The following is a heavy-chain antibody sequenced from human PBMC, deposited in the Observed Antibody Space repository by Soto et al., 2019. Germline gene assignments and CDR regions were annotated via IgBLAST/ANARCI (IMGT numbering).Heavy chain of an antibody. J-gene: IGHJ3*02. CDR1: GYTFTSYA. V-gene: IGHV1-3*01. D-gene: IGHD4-17*01. CDR3: ATDPHGDDAFDI. CDR2: INAGNGNT. Sequence: SLKISCKATGYTFTSYAMHWVRQAPGQRLEWMGWINAGNGNTKYSQKFQGRVTITRDTSASTACMELSSLRSEDTAVYYCATDPHGDDAFDIWGQGTMVTVSS.